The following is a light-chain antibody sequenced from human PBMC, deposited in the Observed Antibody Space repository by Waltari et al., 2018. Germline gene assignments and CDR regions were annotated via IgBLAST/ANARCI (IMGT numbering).Light chain of an antibody. CDR2: YDD. Sequence: QSVLTQPPSVSEAPRQRVPISCSGSDSNIGSHGFNWYQQLPGKAPKLVIYYDDLIPSGVSDRFSGSKSGTSASLAISGLQSEDEADYYCAAWDDTLNGWLFGGGTKLTVL. J-gene: IGLJ3*02. CDR3: AAWDDTLNGWL. V-gene: IGLV1-36*01. CDR1: DSNIGSHG.